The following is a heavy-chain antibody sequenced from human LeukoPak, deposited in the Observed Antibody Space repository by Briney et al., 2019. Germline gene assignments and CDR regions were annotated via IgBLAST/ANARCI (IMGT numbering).Heavy chain of an antibody. J-gene: IGHJ4*02. CDR2: TYYSGST. D-gene: IGHD5-24*01. CDR3: ARVEMATFHFDY. V-gene: IGHV4-59*01. CDR1: GGSISSYY. Sequence: SETLSLTCTVSGGSISSYYWSWIRQPPGKGLEWIGYTYYSGSTNYNPSLKSRVTISVDTSKNQFSLKLSSVTAADTAVYYCARVEMATFHFDYWGQGTLVTVSS.